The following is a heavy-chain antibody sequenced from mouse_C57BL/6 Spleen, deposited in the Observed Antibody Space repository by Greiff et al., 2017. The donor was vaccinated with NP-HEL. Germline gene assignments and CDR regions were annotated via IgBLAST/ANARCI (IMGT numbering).Heavy chain of an antibody. D-gene: IGHD1-1*01. Sequence: EVKVVESGGGLVQPGGSLKLSCAASGFTFSDYYMYWVRQTPEKRLEWVAYISNGGGSTYYPDTVKSRFTISRDNAKNTLYLQMSRLKSEDTAMYYCARPDYYGSSYWFAYWGQGTLVTVSA. CDR1: GFTFSDYY. CDR3: ARPDYYGSSYWFAY. J-gene: IGHJ3*01. CDR2: ISNGGGST. V-gene: IGHV5-12*01.